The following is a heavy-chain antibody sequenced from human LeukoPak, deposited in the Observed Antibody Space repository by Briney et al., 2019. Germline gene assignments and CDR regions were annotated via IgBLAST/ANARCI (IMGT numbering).Heavy chain of an antibody. V-gene: IGHV3-48*03. J-gene: IGHJ4*02. D-gene: IGHD2-2*01. CDR2: IASSGYTI. Sequence: GGSLRLSCAASGFTFSSYEMNWVRQAPGKGLEWVSNIASSGYTIYYADSVRGRFTISRDNAKNSLYLQMNSLRAEDTAVYYCARDSRGSIDYWGQGTLVTVSS. CDR3: ARDSRGSIDY. CDR1: GFTFSSYE.